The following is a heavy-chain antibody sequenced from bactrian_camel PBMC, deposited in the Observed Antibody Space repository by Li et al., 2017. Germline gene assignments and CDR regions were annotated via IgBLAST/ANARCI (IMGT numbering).Heavy chain of an antibody. Sequence: HVQLVESGGGSVQTGGSLRLSCIGSGFTLAANHIAWFRQVPGNEREGVAAIYTADGTTYYADSVKGRFTISRDNAKNTVYLQMNGLKPEDTAMYYCAADYISESACTVAVGRLGRFPHWGQGTQVTVS. J-gene: IGHJ4*01. D-gene: IGHD6*01. V-gene: IGHV3S63*01. CDR3: AADYISESACTVAVGRLGRFPH. CDR1: GFTLAANH. CDR2: IYTADGTT.